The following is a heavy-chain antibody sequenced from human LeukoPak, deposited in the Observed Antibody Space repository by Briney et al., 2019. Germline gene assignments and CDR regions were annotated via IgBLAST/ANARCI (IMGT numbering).Heavy chain of an antibody. D-gene: IGHD6-13*01. CDR1: GFTFSGYG. CDR3: AKGDRSSWYYFDY. Sequence: PGGSLRLSCAASGFTFSGYGMHWVRQAPGKGLEWVAVISYDGSNKYYADSVKGRFTISRDNSKNTLYLQMNSLRAEDTAVYYCAKGDRSSWYYFDYWGQGTLVTVSS. CDR2: ISYDGSNK. V-gene: IGHV3-30*18. J-gene: IGHJ4*02.